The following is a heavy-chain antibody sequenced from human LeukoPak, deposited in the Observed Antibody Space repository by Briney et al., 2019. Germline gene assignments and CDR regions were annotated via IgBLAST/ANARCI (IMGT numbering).Heavy chain of an antibody. CDR2: ISNDGSEK. V-gene: IGHV3-30*19. CDR1: GFTFSKYG. CDR3: ARDPFDYDFWSDYTAPTHYSFDS. J-gene: IGHJ4*02. D-gene: IGHD3-3*01. Sequence: PGGSLRLSCAVSGFTFSKYGFHWVRQAPGQGLEWVAFISNDGSEKYEADSVNDRFIISRDNSRDTLYLNMNSLRAEDTAVYFCARDPFDYDFWSDYTAPTHYSFDSWGQGTLVTVSS.